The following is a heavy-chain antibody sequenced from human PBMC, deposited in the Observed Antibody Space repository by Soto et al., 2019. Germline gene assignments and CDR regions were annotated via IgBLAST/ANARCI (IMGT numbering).Heavy chain of an antibody. D-gene: IGHD2-2*01. V-gene: IGHV4-59*01. J-gene: IGHJ3*02. CDR1: GGSISSYY. CDR2: IYYSGST. Sequence: SETLSLTCTVSGGSISSYYWSWIRQPPGKGLEWIGYIYYSGSTNYNPSLKSRVTISVDTSKNQFSLKLSSVTAADTAVYYCARKKGYCSSTSCNDAFDIWGQGTMVTVSS. CDR3: ARKKGYCSSTSCNDAFDI.